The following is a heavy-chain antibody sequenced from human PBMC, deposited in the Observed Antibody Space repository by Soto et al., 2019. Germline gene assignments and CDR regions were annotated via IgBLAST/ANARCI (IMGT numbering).Heavy chain of an antibody. V-gene: IGHV4-34*01. CDR1: GGSFSGYY. Sequence: SETLSLTCAVYGGSFSGYYWSWIRQPPGKGLEWIGEINHSGSTNYNPSLKSRVTISVDTSKNQFSLKLSSVTAADTAVYYCARAGYSYGYGYWGQGTLVTVSS. CDR2: INHSGST. CDR3: ARAGYSYGYGY. J-gene: IGHJ4*02. D-gene: IGHD5-18*01.